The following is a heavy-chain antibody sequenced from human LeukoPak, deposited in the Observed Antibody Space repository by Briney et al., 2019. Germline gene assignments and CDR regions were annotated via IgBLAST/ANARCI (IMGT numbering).Heavy chain of an antibody. D-gene: IGHD3-3*01. V-gene: IGHV4-59*01. CDR1: GGSISSYY. Sequence: KPSETLSLTCTVSGGSISSYYWSWIRQPPGKGLEWIGYIYYSGSTNYNPSLKSRVTISVDTSKNQFSLKLTSVTAADTAVYYCARGVSEYYDFWSGYFYYFDYWGQGTLVTVSS. CDR2: IYYSGST. CDR3: ARGVSEYYDFWSGYFYYFDY. J-gene: IGHJ4*02.